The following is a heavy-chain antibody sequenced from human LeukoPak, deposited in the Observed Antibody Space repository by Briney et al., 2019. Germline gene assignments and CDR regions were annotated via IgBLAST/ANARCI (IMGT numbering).Heavy chain of an antibody. CDR1: GFTFSSYG. D-gene: IGHD3-22*01. V-gene: IGHV3-30*18. CDR2: ISYDGSNK. CDR3: AKDLHYYDSSGYYSYYLDY. J-gene: IGHJ4*02. Sequence: PGGSLRLSCAASGFTFSSYGMHWVRQAPGKGLEWVAVISYDGSNKYYADSVKGRFTISRDNSKNTLYLQMNSLRAEDTAVYYCAKDLHYYDSSGYYSYYLDYWGQGTLVTVSS.